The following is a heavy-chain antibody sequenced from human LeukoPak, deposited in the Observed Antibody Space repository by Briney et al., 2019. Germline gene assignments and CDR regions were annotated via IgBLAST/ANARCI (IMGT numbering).Heavy chain of an antibody. CDR1: GFTFSNYW. CDR3: AKGGATVIDY. CDR2: INSDGSST. D-gene: IGHD4-17*01. Sequence: GGSLRLSCAASGFTFSNYWMHWVRQAPGKGLVWVSRINSDGSSTNSADSVKGRFTIFSNNAKNTLYLQMNSIRAEDAAVYYCAKGGATVIDYWGQGTLVTVSS. J-gene: IGHJ4*02. V-gene: IGHV3-74*01.